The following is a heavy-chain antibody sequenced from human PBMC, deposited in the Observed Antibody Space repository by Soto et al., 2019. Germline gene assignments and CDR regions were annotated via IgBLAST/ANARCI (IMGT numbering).Heavy chain of an antibody. CDR3: ARGDCVDGTCYSLAGAFYYYMDV. Sequence: EVQLVESGGGLVKPGGSLRLSCAASGFTFSNYWMYWVRQAPGKGLVWVSRINSDGSVSSYADSVKGRITISRDNVKNTLNMQMDSLRAEDTAVYYCARGDCVDGTCYSLAGAFYYYMDVCSKGTTVTVCS. D-gene: IGHD2-15*01. CDR2: INSDGSVS. CDR1: GFTFSNYW. V-gene: IGHV3-74*01. J-gene: IGHJ6*03.